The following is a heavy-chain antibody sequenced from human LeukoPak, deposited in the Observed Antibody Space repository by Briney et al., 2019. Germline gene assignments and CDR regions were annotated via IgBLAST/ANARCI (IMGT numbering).Heavy chain of an antibody. J-gene: IGHJ6*02. CDR1: GGSISSYY. CDR2: IYYSGST. V-gene: IGHV4-59*01. Sequence: SETLSLTCTVSGGSISSYYWSWIRQPPGKGLEWIGYIYYSGSTNYNPSLKSRVTISVDTSKNQFSLKLSSVTAADTAVYYCARYLIAAAGTGYYYYGMDAWGQGTTVTVSS. CDR3: ARYLIAAAGTGYYYYGMDA. D-gene: IGHD6-13*01.